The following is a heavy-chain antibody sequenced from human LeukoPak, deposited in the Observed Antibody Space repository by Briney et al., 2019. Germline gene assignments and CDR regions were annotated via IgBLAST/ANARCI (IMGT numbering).Heavy chain of an antibody. CDR2: IYYSGST. CDR1: GGSISSYY. D-gene: IGHD6-19*01. V-gene: IGHV4-59*08. Sequence: SETLSLTCTVSGGSISSYYWSWIRQPPGKGLEWIGYIYYSGSTNYNPSLKSRVTISVGTSKNQFSLKLSSVTAADTAMYYCARYRYSSGWLRYFDLWGRGTQVTVSS. J-gene: IGHJ2*01. CDR3: ARYRYSSGWLRYFDL.